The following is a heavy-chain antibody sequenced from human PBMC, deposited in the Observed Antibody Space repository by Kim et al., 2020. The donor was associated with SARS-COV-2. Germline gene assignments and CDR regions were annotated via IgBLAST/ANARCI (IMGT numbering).Heavy chain of an antibody. J-gene: IGHJ4*02. Sequence: SVKVSCKASGGTFSSYAISWVRQAPGQGLEWMGGIIPIFGTANYAQKFQGRVTITADESTSTAYMELSSLRSEDTAVYYCAILSGGDYCSSTSCYDYWGQGTLVTVSS. V-gene: IGHV1-69*13. CDR3: AILSGGDYCSSTSCYDY. CDR2: IIPIFGTA. D-gene: IGHD2-2*01. CDR1: GGTFSSYA.